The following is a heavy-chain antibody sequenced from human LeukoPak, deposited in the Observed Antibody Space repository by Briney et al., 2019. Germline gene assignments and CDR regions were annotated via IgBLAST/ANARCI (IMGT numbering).Heavy chain of an antibody. CDR2: IYHSGST. D-gene: IGHD3-22*01. CDR3: AKEKYYYDSSGYYYAPFDY. Sequence: PSETLSLTCAVSGGSISSSNWWSWVRQPPGKGLEWIGEIYHSGSTNYNPSLKSRVTMSADTSKNQFSLNLSSVTAADTAVYYCAKEKYYYDSSGYYYAPFDYWGQGTLVTVSS. J-gene: IGHJ4*02. CDR1: GGSISSSNW. V-gene: IGHV4-4*02.